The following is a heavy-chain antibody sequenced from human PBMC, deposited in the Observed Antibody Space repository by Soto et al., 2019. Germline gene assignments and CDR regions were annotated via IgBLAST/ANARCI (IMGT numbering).Heavy chain of an antibody. J-gene: IGHJ5*02. CDR1: GYTPTELS. V-gene: IGHV1-24*01. CDR2: FDPEDGET. Sequence: ASVKVSCKVSGYTPTELSMHWVRQAPGKGLEWMGGFDPEDGETIYAQKFQGRVTMTEDTSTDTAYMELSSLRSEDTAVYYCATVDGSGSYYRPESIWFDPWGQGTLVTASS. D-gene: IGHD3-10*01. CDR3: ATVDGSGSYYRPESIWFDP.